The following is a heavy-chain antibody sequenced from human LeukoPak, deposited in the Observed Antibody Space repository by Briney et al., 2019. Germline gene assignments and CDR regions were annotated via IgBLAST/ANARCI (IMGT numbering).Heavy chain of an antibody. CDR2: IKEDGSEN. CDR1: GFTFSSFG. D-gene: IGHD6-19*01. CDR3: AREDDEWLENAFDI. J-gene: IGHJ3*02. V-gene: IGHV3-7*01. Sequence: PGRSLRLSCAASGFTFSSFGIHWVRQAPGKGLEWVANIKEDGSENYSVDSVKGRFTISRDNAKNSLYLQMNSLRAEDTAVYYCAREDDEWLENAFDIWGQGTMVTVSS.